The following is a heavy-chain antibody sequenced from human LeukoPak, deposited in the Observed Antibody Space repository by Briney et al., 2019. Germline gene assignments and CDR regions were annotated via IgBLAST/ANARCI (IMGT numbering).Heavy chain of an antibody. CDR2: INHSGST. V-gene: IGHV4-34*01. CDR1: GGSFSGYY. Sequence: SETLSLTCAVYGGSFSGYYWSWIRQPPGKGLEWIGEINHSGSTNYNPSLKSRVTISADTSKSQFSLKVSSVTAADTAVYYCAIQTGGRPLDIWGQGTMVNVSS. D-gene: IGHD1-14*01. J-gene: IGHJ3*02. CDR3: AIQTGGRPLDI.